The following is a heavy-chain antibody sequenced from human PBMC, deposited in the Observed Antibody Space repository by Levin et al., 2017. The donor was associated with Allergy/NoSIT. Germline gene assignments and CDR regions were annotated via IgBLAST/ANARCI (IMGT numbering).Heavy chain of an antibody. V-gene: IGHV5-51*01. CDR3: ARRIAAAGPGGWSYYFDY. CDR1: GYSFTSYW. Sequence: NRGESLKISCKGSGYSFTSYWIGWVRQMPGKGLEWMGIIYPDDSDTRYSPSFQGQVTISADKSISTAYLQWSSLKASDTAIYYCARRIAAAGPGGWSYYFDYWGQGTLVTVSS. CDR2: IYPDDSDT. J-gene: IGHJ4*02. D-gene: IGHD6-13*01.